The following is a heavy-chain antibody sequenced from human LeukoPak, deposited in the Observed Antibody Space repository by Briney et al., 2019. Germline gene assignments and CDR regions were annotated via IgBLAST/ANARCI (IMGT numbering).Heavy chain of an antibody. J-gene: IGHJ3*02. V-gene: IGHV3-30*18. Sequence: PGRSLRLSCAASGFTFSNHGMHWVRQAPGKGLEWVAVISYDGSNKYYADSVKGRFTISRDNSKNTLYLQMSSLRAEDTAVFYCAKTYMWSIDAFHMWGQGTMVTVSS. D-gene: IGHD2-8*02. CDR3: AKTYMWSIDAFHM. CDR2: ISYDGSNK. CDR1: GFTFSNHG.